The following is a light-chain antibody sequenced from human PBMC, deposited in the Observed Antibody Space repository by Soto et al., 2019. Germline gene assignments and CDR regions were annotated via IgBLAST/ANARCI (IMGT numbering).Light chain of an antibody. V-gene: IGLV2-14*01. CDR3: SSYTSDSSYV. Sequence: QSVLTQPASVSGSPGQSITISCTGTSSDVGLYDYVSWYQQHPGKAPQLMIYAVSNRPSGVSNRFSASKSGNTASLFISGLQAEDEGDYYCSSYTSDSSYVFGSGTKVTLL. CDR1: SSDVGLYDY. CDR2: AVS. J-gene: IGLJ1*01.